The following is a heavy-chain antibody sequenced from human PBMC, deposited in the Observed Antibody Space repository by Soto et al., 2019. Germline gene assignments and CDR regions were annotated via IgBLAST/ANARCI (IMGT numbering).Heavy chain of an antibody. CDR2: IYYSGST. D-gene: IGHD2-2*01. Sequence: SETLSLTCTVSGGSISSYYWSWIRQPPGKGLEWIGYIYYSGSTNYNPSLKSRVTISVDTSKNQFSLKLSSVTAADTAVYYCARDRRYCSSTSCYYYYYGMDVWGQGTTVTVSS. CDR3: ARDRRYCSSTSCYYYYYGMDV. CDR1: GGSISSYY. J-gene: IGHJ6*02. V-gene: IGHV4-59*01.